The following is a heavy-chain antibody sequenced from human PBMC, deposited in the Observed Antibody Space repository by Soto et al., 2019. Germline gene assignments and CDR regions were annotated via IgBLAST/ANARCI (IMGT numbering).Heavy chain of an antibody. D-gene: IGHD4-17*01. V-gene: IGHV4-34*01. CDR1: GGSFSGYY. CDR2: INHSGST. Sequence: SETLSLSCAVYGGSFSGYYWNWIRQPPGKGLEWIGEINHSGSTNYNPSLKSRVTISVDTSKNQFSLKLSSVTAADTAVYYCARGYGRKFDYWGQGTLVTVSS. CDR3: ARGYGRKFDY. J-gene: IGHJ4*02.